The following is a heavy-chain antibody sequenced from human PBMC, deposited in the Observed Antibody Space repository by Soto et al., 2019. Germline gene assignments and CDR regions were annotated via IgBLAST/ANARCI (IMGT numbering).Heavy chain of an antibody. D-gene: IGHD2-15*01. J-gene: IGHJ6*03. CDR1: GGSFSSSSYY. V-gene: IGHV4-39*01. Sequence: PSETLSLTCTVSGGSFSSSSYYWGWIRQPPGKGLEWIGSIHYSGSTYYNPSLKSRVTISVDTSKNQFSLKLSSVTAADTAVYYCASPGRYCSGGRCYEGRFYYYYMDVWGKGTTVTVSS. CDR3: ASPGRYCSGGRCYEGRFYYYYMDV. CDR2: IHYSGST.